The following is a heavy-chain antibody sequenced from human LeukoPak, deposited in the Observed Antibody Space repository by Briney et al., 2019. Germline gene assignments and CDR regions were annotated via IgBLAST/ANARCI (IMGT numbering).Heavy chain of an antibody. CDR1: GFTFSSYS. CDR2: ISSSSSYI. V-gene: IGHV3-21*01. Sequence: GGSLRLSCAASGFTFSSYSMNWVRQAPGKGLEWVSSISSSSSYIYYADSVKGRFTISRDNAKNTVYLEMNSLSVEDTATYYCIRDFRSADLWGQGTLVTVTS. CDR3: IRDFRSADL. J-gene: IGHJ5*02.